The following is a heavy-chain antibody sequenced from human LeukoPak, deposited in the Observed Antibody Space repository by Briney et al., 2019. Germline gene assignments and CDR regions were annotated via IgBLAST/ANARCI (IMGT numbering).Heavy chain of an antibody. Sequence: GGSLRLSCTASGFTFGDYAMSWVRQAPGKGLEWVSAISGSGGSTYYADSVKGRFTISRDNSKNTLYLQMNSLRAEDTAVYYCAKELLGVVVPAAAFDYWGQGTLVTVSS. CDR1: GFTFGDYA. D-gene: IGHD2-2*01. CDR2: ISGSGGST. J-gene: IGHJ4*02. V-gene: IGHV3-23*01. CDR3: AKELLGVVVPAAAFDY.